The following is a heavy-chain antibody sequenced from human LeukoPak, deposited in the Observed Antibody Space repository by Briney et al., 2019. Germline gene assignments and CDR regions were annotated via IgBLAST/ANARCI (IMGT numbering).Heavy chain of an antibody. CDR1: GGSINNYY. J-gene: IGHJ3*02. V-gene: IGHV4-59*01. D-gene: IGHD3-22*01. Sequence: PSETLSLTCTVSGGSINNYYWSWIRQSPGKGLEWTGYIYYRGSSNYNPSLKSRITMSVDTSKNQFSLKLNSVTAADTAVYYCARVHKDYYDSGGYHSAAAFDIWGQGTMVTVSS. CDR3: ARVHKDYYDSGGYHSAAAFDI. CDR2: IYYRGSS.